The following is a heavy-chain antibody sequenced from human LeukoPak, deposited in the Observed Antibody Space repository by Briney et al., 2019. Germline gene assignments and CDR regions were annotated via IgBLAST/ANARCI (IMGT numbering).Heavy chain of an antibody. CDR3: AREQGGGTFDY. CDR1: GYTFTSYY. J-gene: IGHJ4*02. CDR2: INPSAGNT. D-gene: IGHD2-15*01. V-gene: IGHV1-46*01. Sequence: ASVKVSCKASGYTFTSYYVHWVRQAPGQGLEWMGIINPSAGNTNYAQKFQGRVTMTRDTSTSTVYMDLSSLRSEDTAVYYCAREQGGGTFDYWGQGTLVTVSS.